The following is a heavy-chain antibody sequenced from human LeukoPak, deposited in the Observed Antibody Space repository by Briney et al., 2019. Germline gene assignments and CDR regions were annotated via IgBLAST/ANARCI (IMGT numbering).Heavy chain of an antibody. V-gene: IGHV1-24*01. CDR1: GYTLTQLS. D-gene: IGHD3-22*01. J-gene: IGHJ4*02. CDR2: FDPEDGET. CDR3: TTDYYYDSSGSYYTIDY. Sequence: ASVKVSCKVSGYTLTQLSMHWVRQAPRKGLEWMGGFDPEDGETFYAQKFQGRVTMTKDTSTDTAYMELSSLRSEDTAVYYCTTDYYYDSSGSYYTIDYWGQGTLVTVSS.